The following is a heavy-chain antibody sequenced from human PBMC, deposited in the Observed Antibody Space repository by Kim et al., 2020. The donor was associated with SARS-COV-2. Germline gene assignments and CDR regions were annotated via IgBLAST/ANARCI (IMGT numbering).Heavy chain of an antibody. Sequence: SLKSRVTISVDTSKNQFSLKLSSVTAADTAVYYCARAAPAIFGVLDAFDIWGQGTMVTVSS. V-gene: IGHV4-31*02. D-gene: IGHD3-3*01. J-gene: IGHJ3*02. CDR3: ARAAPAIFGVLDAFDI.